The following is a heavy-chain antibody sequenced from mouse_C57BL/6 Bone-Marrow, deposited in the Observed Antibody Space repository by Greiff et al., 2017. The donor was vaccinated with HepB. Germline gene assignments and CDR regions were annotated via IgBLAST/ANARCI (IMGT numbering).Heavy chain of an antibody. CDR2: INHINGGT. J-gene: IGHJ2*01. V-gene: IGHV1-53*01. CDR1: GYTFTSYW. Sequence: QVQLQQPGTELVKPGASVKLSCKASGYTFTSYWMHWVKQRPGQGLEWIGNINHINGGTNYNEKFKSKATLTVDKSSSTAYMQLSSLTSEDSAVYYCARFHYVSRENYFDYWGQGTTLTVSS. CDR3: ARFHYVSRENYFDY. D-gene: IGHD1-1*01.